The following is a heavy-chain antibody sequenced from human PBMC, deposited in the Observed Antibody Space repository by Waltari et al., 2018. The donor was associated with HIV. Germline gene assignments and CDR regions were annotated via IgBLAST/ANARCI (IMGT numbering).Heavy chain of an antibody. J-gene: IGHJ6*02. D-gene: IGHD5-12*01. CDR1: GFTFSSYD. Sequence: EVQLVESGGGLVHPGGSVRLSCAASGFTFSSYDMHWVRQGTGKGLEWVSAINTGGETYYPGSVKGRFTISRENAKNSLYLQMNSLRPGDTAVYYCARYLRGHSGHGLDVWDQGP. CDR3: ARYLRGHSGHGLDV. V-gene: IGHV3-13*01. CDR2: INTGGET.